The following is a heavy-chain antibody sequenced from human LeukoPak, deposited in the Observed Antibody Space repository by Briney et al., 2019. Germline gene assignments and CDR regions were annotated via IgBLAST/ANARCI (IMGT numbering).Heavy chain of an antibody. D-gene: IGHD6-19*01. J-gene: IGHJ6*02. CDR3: ARERVTGTSYYYYYGMDV. CDR1: GFTFSSYE. CDR2: IWHGGSNK. V-gene: IGHV3-33*08. Sequence: GGSLRLSCAASGFTFSSYEMNWVRQAPGKGLEWVAVIWHGGSNKYYAASVKGRFTISRDNSKNTLYLQMNSLRAEDTAVYYCARERVTGTSYYYYYGMDVWGQGTTVTVSS.